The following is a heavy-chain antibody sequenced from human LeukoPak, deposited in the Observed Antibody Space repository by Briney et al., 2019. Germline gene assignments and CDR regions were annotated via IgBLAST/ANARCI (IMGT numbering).Heavy chain of an antibody. CDR3: ARHPNQPSNTRGTLFDP. CDR2: IYYTGGT. D-gene: IGHD2-2*01. J-gene: IGHJ5*02. CDR1: GGSISGTTYY. V-gene: IGHV4-39*01. Sequence: SETLSLTCIVSGGSISGTTYYWGWIRQPPGKELEWIGSIYYTGGTYDNPSLKTRVTISLDTSKNQFSLNLTSVTAADTAVYYCARHPNQPSNTRGTLFDPWGQGTLVTVSS.